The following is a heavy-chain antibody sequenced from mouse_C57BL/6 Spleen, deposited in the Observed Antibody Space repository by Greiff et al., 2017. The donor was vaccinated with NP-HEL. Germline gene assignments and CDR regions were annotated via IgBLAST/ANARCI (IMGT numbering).Heavy chain of an antibody. CDR2: IYPRSGNT. D-gene: IGHD2-3*01. Sequence: QVQLKESGAELARPGASVKLSCKASGYTFTSYGISWVKQRTGQGLEWIGEIYPRSGNTYYNEKFKGKATLTADKSSSTAYMELRSLTSEDSAVYFCAPEGAYDGYYEFAYWGQGTLVTVSA. CDR1: GYTFTSYG. CDR3: APEGAYDGYYEFAY. J-gene: IGHJ3*01. V-gene: IGHV1-81*01.